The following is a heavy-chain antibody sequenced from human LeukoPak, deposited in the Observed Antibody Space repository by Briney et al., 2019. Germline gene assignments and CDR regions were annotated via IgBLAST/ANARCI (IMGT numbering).Heavy chain of an antibody. Sequence: SQTLSLTCAISGDSVSSNSGAWNWIRQSPSRGLEWLGNTYYRSKWYSDYAVSVRSRITINPDTSKNQFSLQLNSVTPEDTAVYYCARDVLAAFDIWGQGTMVTVSS. J-gene: IGHJ3*02. CDR2: TYYRSKWYS. D-gene: IGHD6-6*01. CDR1: GDSVSSNSGA. V-gene: IGHV6-1*01. CDR3: ARDVLAAFDI.